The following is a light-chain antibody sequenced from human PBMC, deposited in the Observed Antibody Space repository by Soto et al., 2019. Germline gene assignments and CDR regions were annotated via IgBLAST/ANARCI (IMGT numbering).Light chain of an antibody. J-gene: IGLJ2*01. Sequence: QSVLTQQPSFSVSPGETVTLTCGLSSGSVSTSYYPSWYQQTPGQAPRTLSYSTNTRSSGVSDRFSGSILGNNAALTITGAMADDECDDHGALYKGSGTVVFGGRTKLTVL. V-gene: IGLV8-61*01. CDR2: STN. CDR1: SGSVSTSYY. CDR3: ALYKGSGTVV.